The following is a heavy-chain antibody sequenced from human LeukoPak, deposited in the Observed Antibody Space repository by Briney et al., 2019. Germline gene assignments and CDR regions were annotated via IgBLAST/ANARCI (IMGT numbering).Heavy chain of an antibody. CDR2: ISYDGSNK. CDR1: GFTFSSYA. D-gene: IGHD1-26*01. J-gene: IGHJ6*02. CDR3: ARGGSYYLMDA. Sequence: PGRSLRLSCAASGFTFSSYAMHWVRQAPGKGLEWVAVISYDGSNKYYADSVKGRFTISRDNSKNTLYLQMNSLRAEDTAVYYCARGGSYYLMDAWGQGTTVTVSS. V-gene: IGHV3-30-3*01.